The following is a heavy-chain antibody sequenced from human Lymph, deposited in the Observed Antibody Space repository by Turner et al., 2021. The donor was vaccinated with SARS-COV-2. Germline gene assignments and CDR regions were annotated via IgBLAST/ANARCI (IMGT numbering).Heavy chain of an antibody. CDR2: SSGDGGST. CDR1: GFTFDDYA. CDR3: AKEGLSGRRLQFVPYFAY. D-gene: IGHD5-12*01. V-gene: IGHV3-43*02. Sequence: EVQLVESGGGVVQPGGSLRLSCAASGFTFDDYAMHWVRQVPGKGLGWCSLSSGDGGSTYYAASVKGRFTISRDDSKNSLYLQINSLRTEDTALYYCAKEGLSGRRLQFVPYFAYWGQGTLVSVSS. J-gene: IGHJ4*02.